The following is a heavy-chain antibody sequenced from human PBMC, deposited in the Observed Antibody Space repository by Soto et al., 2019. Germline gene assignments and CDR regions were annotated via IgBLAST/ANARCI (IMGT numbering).Heavy chain of an antibody. CDR1: GFTFSSYG. Sequence: GGSLRLSCAASGFTFSSYGMHWVRQAPGKGLEWVAVIWYDGSNKYYADSVKGRFTISRDNSKNTLYLQMNSLRAEDTAVYYCARGTSYYDILTGYQDNNWFDPWGQGTLVTVSS. V-gene: IGHV3-33*01. CDR3: ARGTSYYDILTGYQDNNWFDP. D-gene: IGHD3-9*01. J-gene: IGHJ5*02. CDR2: IWYDGSNK.